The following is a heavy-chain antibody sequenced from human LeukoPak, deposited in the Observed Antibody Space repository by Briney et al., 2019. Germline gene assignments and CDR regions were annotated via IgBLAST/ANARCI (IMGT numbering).Heavy chain of an antibody. CDR3: AKDSRNGGPQAFDS. D-gene: IGHD3-16*01. CDR1: GFTFSSYA. V-gene: IGHV3-23*01. J-gene: IGHJ4*02. Sequence: QPGGSLRLSCAASGFTFSSYAMMWVRQAPGKGLEWVSTISISGTTYHADSVRGRFTISRDNSKNTLYLQMNSLRPEDTAVYSCAKDSRNGGPQAFDSWGQGTLVIVSS. CDR2: ISISGTT.